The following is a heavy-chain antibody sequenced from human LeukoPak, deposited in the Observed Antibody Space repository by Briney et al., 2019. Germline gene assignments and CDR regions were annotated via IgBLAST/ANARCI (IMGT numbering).Heavy chain of an antibody. CDR3: ARHALRGLNVNNWFDP. Sequence: PSETLSLTCTVSGGSISSSSYYWGWIRQPPGKGLEWIGSIYYSGSTYYNPSLKSRVTISVDTSKNQFSLKLSSVTAADTAVYYCARHALRGLNVNNWFDPWGQGTLVTVSP. V-gene: IGHV4-39*01. J-gene: IGHJ5*02. D-gene: IGHD3-10*01. CDR2: IYYSGST. CDR1: GGSISSSSYY.